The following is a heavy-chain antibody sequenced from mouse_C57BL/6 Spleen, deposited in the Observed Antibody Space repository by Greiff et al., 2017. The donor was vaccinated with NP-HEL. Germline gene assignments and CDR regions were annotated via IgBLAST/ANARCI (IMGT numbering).Heavy chain of an antibody. CDR2: IRNKANGYTT. CDR3: ARSGDYDGGYFDV. V-gene: IGHV7-3*01. CDR1: GFTFTDYY. J-gene: IGHJ1*03. Sequence: EVQLVESGGGLVQPGGSLSLSCAASGFTFTDYYMSWVRQPPGKALEWLGFIRNKANGYTTEYSASVKGRFTISRDNSQSILYLQMNALRAEDSATYYCARSGDYDGGYFDVWGTGTTVTVSS. D-gene: IGHD2-4*01.